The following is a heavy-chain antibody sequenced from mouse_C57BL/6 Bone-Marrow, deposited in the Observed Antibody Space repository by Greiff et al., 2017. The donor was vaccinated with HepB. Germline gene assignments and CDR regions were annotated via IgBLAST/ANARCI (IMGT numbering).Heavy chain of an antibody. Sequence: EVKVVESGGGLVQSGRSLRLSCATSGFTFSDFYMEWVRQAPGKGLEWIAASRNKANDYTTEYSASVKGRFIVSRDTSQSILYLQMNALRAEDTAIYYCARDYQGYFDYWGQGTTLTVSS. J-gene: IGHJ2*01. CDR1: GFTFSDFY. CDR2: SRNKANDYTT. CDR3: ARDYQGYFDY. D-gene: IGHD5-5*01. V-gene: IGHV7-1*01.